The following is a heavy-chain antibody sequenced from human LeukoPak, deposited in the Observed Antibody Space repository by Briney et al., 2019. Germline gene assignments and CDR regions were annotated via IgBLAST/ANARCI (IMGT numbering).Heavy chain of an antibody. CDR1: GFNVSSTY. CDR2: INSGGTT. J-gene: IGHJ6*02. Sequence: GGSLRLSCVASGFNVSSTYMNWVRQAPGKGLEWVSLINSGGTTYYPDSVKGRFTIARDNSKNTLFLQMNSLRAGDSGVYYCAKGDSYYDFCMDVWGQGTTVTVSS. V-gene: IGHV3-66*01. D-gene: IGHD3-3*01. CDR3: AKGDSYYDFCMDV.